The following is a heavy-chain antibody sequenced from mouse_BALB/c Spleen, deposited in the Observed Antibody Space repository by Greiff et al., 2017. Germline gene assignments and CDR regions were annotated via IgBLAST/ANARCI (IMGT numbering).Heavy chain of an antibody. CDR2: IWAGGST. V-gene: IGHV2-9*02. J-gene: IGHJ3*01. CDR1: GFSLTSYG. CDR3: ARGGNSAWFAY. Sequence: VKLMESGPGLVAPSQSLSITCTVSGFSLTSYGVHWVRQPPGKGLEWLGVIWAGGSTNYNSALMSRLSISKDNSKSQVFLKMNSLQTDDTAMYYCARGGNSAWFAYWGQGTLVTVSA. D-gene: IGHD2-1*01.